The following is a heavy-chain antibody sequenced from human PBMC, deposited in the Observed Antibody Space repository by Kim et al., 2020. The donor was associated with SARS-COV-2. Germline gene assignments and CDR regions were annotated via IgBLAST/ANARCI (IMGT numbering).Heavy chain of an antibody. Sequence: SETLSLTCTVSGGSISSSSYYWGWIRQPPGKGLEWIGCISYSGSTYYNPSLRSRVTISVDTSKNQFSLNLSSVTAADTAMYYCASGVGGEMAAIARNWGQGTLVTVSS. CDR1: GGSISSSSYY. CDR3: ASGVGGEMAAIARN. V-gene: IGHV4-39*01. D-gene: IGHD3-16*01. J-gene: IGHJ4*02. CDR2: ISYSGST.